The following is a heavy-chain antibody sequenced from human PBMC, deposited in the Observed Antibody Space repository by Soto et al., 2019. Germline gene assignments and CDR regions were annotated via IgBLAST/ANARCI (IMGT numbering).Heavy chain of an antibody. Sequence: QVQLVQSGAEVKKPGSSVKVSCKASGGTFSSYAISWVRQAPGQGLEWMGGIIPIFGTANYAQKFQGRVTVXEDXAXNTAYMELRSLRSEDAAVYYCARGSYGLSLGYGMDVWGQGTTVTVSS. J-gene: IGHJ6*02. D-gene: IGHD5-18*01. CDR3: ARGSYGLSLGYGMDV. CDR2: IIPIFGTA. V-gene: IGHV1-69*12. CDR1: GGTFSSYA.